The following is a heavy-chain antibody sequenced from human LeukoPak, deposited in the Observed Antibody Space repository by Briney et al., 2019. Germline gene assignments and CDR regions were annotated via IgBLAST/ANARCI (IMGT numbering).Heavy chain of an antibody. CDR3: ARDGDGYSGSHLGLYFDY. CDR1: GFTFSSYS. CDR2: ISSSSSYI. Sequence: PGGSLRLSCAASGFTFSSYSMNWVRQAPGKGLEWVSSISSSSSYIYYADSVKGRFTISRDNAKNSLYLQMNSLRAEDTAVYYCARDGDGYSGSHLGLYFDYWGQGTLVTVSS. J-gene: IGHJ4*02. V-gene: IGHV3-21*01. D-gene: IGHD6-13*01.